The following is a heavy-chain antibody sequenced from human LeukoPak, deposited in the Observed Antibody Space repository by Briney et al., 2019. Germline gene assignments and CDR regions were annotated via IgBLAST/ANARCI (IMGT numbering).Heavy chain of an antibody. Sequence: SETLSLTCTVSGGSISSYYWSWIRQPPGKELEWIGYIYYSGSTKYNPSLKSRVTILEDTSKNQFSLKLSSVTAADTAVYYCARDLEMATIGYFDYWGQGIQVTVAS. CDR2: IYYSGST. V-gene: IGHV4-59*01. D-gene: IGHD5-24*01. J-gene: IGHJ4*02. CDR3: ARDLEMATIGYFDY. CDR1: GGSISSYY.